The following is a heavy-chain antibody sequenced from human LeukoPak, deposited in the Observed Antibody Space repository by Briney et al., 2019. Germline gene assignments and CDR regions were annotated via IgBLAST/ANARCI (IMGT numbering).Heavy chain of an antibody. Sequence: KPSETLSLTCTVSGDFISISDHYWGWIRQPPGKGLEWIGTISYSGSAYYNSSLKSRVTMSVDTSKNQFSLKLTSVTAADTAVYYCARTFGRLDWGQGTLVTVSS. J-gene: IGHJ4*02. CDR2: ISYSGSA. D-gene: IGHD5-12*01. CDR1: GDFISISDHY. CDR3: ARTFGRLD. V-gene: IGHV4-39*07.